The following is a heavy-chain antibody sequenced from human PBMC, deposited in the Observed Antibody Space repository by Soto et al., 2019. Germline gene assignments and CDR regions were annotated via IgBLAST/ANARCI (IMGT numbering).Heavy chain of an antibody. V-gene: IGHV3-30-3*01. D-gene: IGHD6-13*01. CDR3: AKDRGAHSSLIDY. CDR1: GFTFSSYA. Sequence: QVQLVESGGGVVQPGRSLRLSCAASGFTFSSYAMHWVRQAPGKGLEWVAVISYDGSNKYYADSVKGRFTISRDNSKNTLYLQMNSLRAEDTAVYYCAKDRGAHSSLIDYWGQGTLVTVSS. CDR2: ISYDGSNK. J-gene: IGHJ4*02.